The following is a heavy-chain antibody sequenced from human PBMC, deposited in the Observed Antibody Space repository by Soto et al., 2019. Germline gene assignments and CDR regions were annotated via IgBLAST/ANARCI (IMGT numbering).Heavy chain of an antibody. D-gene: IGHD1-26*01. V-gene: IGHV1-18*01. J-gene: IGHJ4*02. CDR1: GYTFTSYG. Sequence: GASVKVSCKASGYTFTSYGVSWARQAPGQGLEWMGWISAYNGNTNYAQKLQGRVTMTTDTSTSTAYMELRSLKSDDTAVYYCARGRGASIASSGSSSDYWGQGTLVTVSS. CDR2: ISAYNGNT. CDR3: ARGRGASIASSGSSSDY.